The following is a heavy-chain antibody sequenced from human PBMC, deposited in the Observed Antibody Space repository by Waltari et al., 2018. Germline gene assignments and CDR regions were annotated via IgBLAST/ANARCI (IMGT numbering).Heavy chain of an antibody. J-gene: IGHJ3*01. CDR2: VSYSGTT. Sequence: QLQLQESGPSLVRPSETLSLICRVSGVSITSNRHYWAWIRQSPGQGLEGIGTVSYSGTTYISPSLKSRVSVSRDTSKNQVSLILGSVTAADMAVYYCATYIGASVGTAAFDVWGQGTMVTVSS. D-gene: IGHD5-12*01. V-gene: IGHV4-39*01. CDR1: GVSITSNRHY. CDR3: ATYIGASVGTAAFDV.